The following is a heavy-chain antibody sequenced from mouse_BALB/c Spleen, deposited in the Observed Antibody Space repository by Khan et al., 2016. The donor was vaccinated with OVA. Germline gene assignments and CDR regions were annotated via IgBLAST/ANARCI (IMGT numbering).Heavy chain of an antibody. D-gene: IGHD1-1*02. CDR1: GFNIKDTY. J-gene: IGHJ4*01. V-gene: IGHV14-3*02. CDR2: IDPANGNT. Sequence: VQLQQSGAELVKPGASVKLSCTASGFNIKDTYIHWVMQRPEQGLEWIGRIDPANGNTQYDPRFQGKATITADTSSHTAYLQFSSLTSEDTAVYYCGRGGWSYAMDYWGQGTSVTVSS. CDR3: GRGGWSYAMDY.